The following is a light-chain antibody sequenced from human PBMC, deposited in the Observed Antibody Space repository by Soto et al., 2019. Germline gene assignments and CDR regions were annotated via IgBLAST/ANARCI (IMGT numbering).Light chain of an antibody. J-gene: IGLJ2*01. Sequence: QSVLTQPPSVSAAPGQKVTISCSGSSANIGNNYVSWYQQLPGTAAKLVIYDSDKRPSEIPDRFSASKSGTSATLDITGLQTGDEADYYCGAWDSSLSVVVFGGGTKLTVL. V-gene: IGLV1-51*01. CDR3: GAWDSSLSVVV. CDR1: SANIGNNY. CDR2: DSD.